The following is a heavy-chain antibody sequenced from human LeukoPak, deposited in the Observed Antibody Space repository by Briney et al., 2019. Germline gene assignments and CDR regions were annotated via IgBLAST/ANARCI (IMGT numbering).Heavy chain of an antibody. Sequence: SVKVSCKASGGTFSSYAISWVRQAPGQGLEWMGRIIPILGIANYAQKFQGRVTITADKSTSTAYMELSRLRSEDTAVYYCARNGGPYYYYGMDVWGQGTTVTVSS. CDR3: ARNGGPYYYYGMDV. CDR2: IIPILGIA. D-gene: IGHD2-8*01. CDR1: GGTFSSYA. V-gene: IGHV1-69*04. J-gene: IGHJ6*02.